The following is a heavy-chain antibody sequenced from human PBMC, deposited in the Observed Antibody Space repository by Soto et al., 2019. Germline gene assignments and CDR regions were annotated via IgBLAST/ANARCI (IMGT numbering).Heavy chain of an antibody. J-gene: IGHJ6*03. CDR3: ARQPLFCSGGSCYPFSCCYYMDV. V-gene: IGHV4-39*01. CDR2: IYYSGST. Sequence: QLQLQESGPGLVQPSETLSLTCTVSGGSISSSSYYWGWIRQPPGKALGWIGSIYYSGSTYSNPSLKRRVTISVDTSKSQFPLKLSSVTAADTAVYYCARQPLFCSGGSCYPFSCCYYMDVWGKGTTVTVSS. CDR1: GGSISSSSYY. D-gene: IGHD2-15*01.